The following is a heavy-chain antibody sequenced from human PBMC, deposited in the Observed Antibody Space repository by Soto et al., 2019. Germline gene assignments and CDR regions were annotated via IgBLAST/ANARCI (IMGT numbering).Heavy chain of an antibody. J-gene: IGHJ4*02. D-gene: IGHD1-20*01. V-gene: IGHV3-23*01. CDR1: GFTFSSYA. Sequence: PGGSLRLSCAASGFTFSSYAMNWVRQAPGKGLEWVSCISASGGNTYYADSVKGRFSISRDNSKNTLYLQMNSLRAEDTAVYYCAKEFNNRHDAIDYWGQGTLVTVST. CDR3: AKEFNNRHDAIDY. CDR2: ISASGGNT.